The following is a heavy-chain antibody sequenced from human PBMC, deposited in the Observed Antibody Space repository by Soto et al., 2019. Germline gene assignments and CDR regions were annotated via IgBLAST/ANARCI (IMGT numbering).Heavy chain of an antibody. D-gene: IGHD2-15*01. CDR1: GGSISSGGYS. CDR3: ARARGARYFDY. CDR2: IYHSGST. Sequence: SETLSLTCAVSGGSISSGGYSCSWIRQPPGKGLEWIGYIYHSGSTYYNPSLKSRVTISVDRSKNQFSLKLSSVTAADTAVYYCARARGARYFDYWGQGTLVTVSS. V-gene: IGHV4-30-2*01. J-gene: IGHJ4*02.